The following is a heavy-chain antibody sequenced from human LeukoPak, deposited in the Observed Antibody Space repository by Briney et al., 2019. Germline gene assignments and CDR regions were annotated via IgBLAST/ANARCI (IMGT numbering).Heavy chain of an antibody. CDR3: AKDPLEQLSTIYFQN. D-gene: IGHD6-6*01. V-gene: IGHV3-23*01. Sequence: GGSLRLSCAASGFTFSSYAMSWVRQAPGKGLEWVSAISGSGDSTYYADSVKGRFTISRDNSQNTLYLQMSSLRAEDTAVYYCAKDPLEQLSTIYFQNWGQGTLVTVSS. CDR2: ISGSGDST. J-gene: IGHJ1*01. CDR1: GFTFSSYA.